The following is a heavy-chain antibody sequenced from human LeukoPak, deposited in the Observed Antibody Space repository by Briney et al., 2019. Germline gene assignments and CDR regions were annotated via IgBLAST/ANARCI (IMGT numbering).Heavy chain of an antibody. D-gene: IGHD3-16*01. Sequence: SQTLSLTYAISGDSVSSNSAAWNWLRQSPSRGLEWLGSTYYRSKWYNDYAVSVKSRITINPDTSKNPFSLQLNSVTPEDTAVYYCACGGRHFDLWGRGTLVTVAS. CDR3: ACGGRHFDL. V-gene: IGHV6-1*01. CDR1: GDSVSSNSAA. CDR2: TYYRSKWYN. J-gene: IGHJ2*01.